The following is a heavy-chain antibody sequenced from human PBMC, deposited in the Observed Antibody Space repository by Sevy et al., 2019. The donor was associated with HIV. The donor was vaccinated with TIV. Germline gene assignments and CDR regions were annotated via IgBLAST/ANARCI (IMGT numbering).Heavy chain of an antibody. D-gene: IGHD3-16*01. V-gene: IGHV4-34*01. Sequence: SETLSLTCAVYGGSFSGYYWSWIRQPPGKGLEWIGEINHSGSTNYNPSLKSRVTISVDTSKNQFSLKLSSVTAADTAVYYCARDIRGKGDYWGQGTLVTVSS. CDR3: ARDIRGKGDY. CDR2: INHSGST. CDR1: GGSFSGYY. J-gene: IGHJ4*02.